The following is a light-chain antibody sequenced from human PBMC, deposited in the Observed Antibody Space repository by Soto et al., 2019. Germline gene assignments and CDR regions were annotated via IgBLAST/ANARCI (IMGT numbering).Light chain of an antibody. CDR1: QTISSW. CDR3: QHYNSYSEA. V-gene: IGKV1-5*03. CDR2: KAF. Sequence: DIQMTQSPSTLSGSVGDRVTITCRASQTISSWLAWYQQKPGKAPKLLIYKAFTLKSGVPSRFRGSGSGTEFTHTISSLQPDDFATYYCQHYNSYSEAFGQGTKVELK. J-gene: IGKJ1*01.